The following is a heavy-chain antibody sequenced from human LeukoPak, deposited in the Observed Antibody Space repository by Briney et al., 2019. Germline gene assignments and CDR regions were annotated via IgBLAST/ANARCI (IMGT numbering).Heavy chain of an antibody. CDR2: IYYSGST. V-gene: IGHV4-4*02. D-gene: IGHD5-18*01. CDR3: AKGAGGFSYYNWFDP. Sequence: SGTLSLTCAVSGVSISSSNWWHWVRQPPGKGLEWIGYIYYSGSTNYNPSLKSRVTISVDTSKNQFSLKLASVTAADTAIYYCAKGAGGFSYYNWFDPWGQGTLVTVSS. CDR1: GVSISSSNW. J-gene: IGHJ5*02.